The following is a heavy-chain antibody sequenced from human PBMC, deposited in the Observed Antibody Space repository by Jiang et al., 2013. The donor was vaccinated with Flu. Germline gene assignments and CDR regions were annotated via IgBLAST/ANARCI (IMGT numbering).Heavy chain of an antibody. D-gene: IGHD2-21*02. Sequence: GPGLVKPSGTLSLTCAVSGGSISSSNWWSWVRQAPGKGLEWIGEISHSGTTFYNPSLRSRLTISVDQGKNQFSLKLSSVTAADTAIYYCARDLHAGGGDDDKYGMDVWGQGTTVTVSS. CDR2: ISHSGTT. J-gene: IGHJ6*02. CDR3: ARDLHAGGGDDDKYGMDV. CDR1: GGSISSSNW. V-gene: IGHV4-4*02.